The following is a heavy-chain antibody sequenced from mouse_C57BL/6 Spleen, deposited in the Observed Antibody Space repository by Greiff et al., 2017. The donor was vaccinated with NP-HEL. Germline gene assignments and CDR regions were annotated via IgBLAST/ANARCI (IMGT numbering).Heavy chain of an antibody. CDR3: AGGNYSWFDY. V-gene: IGHV1-55*01. CDR1: GYTFTGYW. CDR2: IYPGSGGP. J-gene: IGHJ3*01. D-gene: IGHD2-1*01. Sequence: VQLQQPGAELVKPGASVKMSCKASGYTFTGYWIPWVKQRPGQGLEWIGNIYPGSGGPNYNEKFKSKATLTVDKSSSTAYRQLSSLTSEDSAVYYGAGGNYSWFDYWGQGTLVTVSA.